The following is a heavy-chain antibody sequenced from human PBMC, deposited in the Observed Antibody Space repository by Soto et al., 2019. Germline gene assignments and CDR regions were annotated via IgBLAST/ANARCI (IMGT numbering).Heavy chain of an antibody. V-gene: IGHV3-23*01. CDR3: AKVQRGGSYHYGMDV. J-gene: IGHJ6*02. D-gene: IGHD1-26*01. CDR2: ISGSGGST. CDR1: GFTFSSYA. Sequence: EVQLLESGGGLVQPGGSLRLSCAASGFTFSSYAMSLVRQAPGKGLEWVSAISGSGGSTYYADSVKGRFTISRDSSKNALYLQMNSLRAEDTAVYYCAKVQRGGSYHYGMDVWGQGTTVTVSS.